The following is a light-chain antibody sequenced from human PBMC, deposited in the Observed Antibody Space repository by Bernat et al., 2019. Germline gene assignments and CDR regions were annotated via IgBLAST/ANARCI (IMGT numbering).Light chain of an antibody. CDR1: QNINHY. V-gene: IGKV1-39*01. Sequence: DIQMTQSPSSLSASVGDRVTITCRTSQNINHYLNWYQQRPGKAPKLLIYLASSLQTGVPSRFSGSESGTDFILTISSLQPEDFATYYCHQSDSTPYTFGQGTKLDIK. J-gene: IGKJ2*01. CDR3: HQSDSTPYT. CDR2: LAS.